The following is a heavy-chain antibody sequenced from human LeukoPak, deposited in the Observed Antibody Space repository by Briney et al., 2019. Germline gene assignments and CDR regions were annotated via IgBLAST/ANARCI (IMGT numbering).Heavy chain of an antibody. D-gene: IGHD2-21*02. CDR3: VKATGMTARPFDY. V-gene: IGHV3-9*01. CDR2: INWNSGST. CDR1: GFSFDDYA. Sequence: GGSLRLSCAASGFSFDDYAMHWVRQAPGKGLEWVSGINWNSGSTVYADSVKGRFTISRDNSKNTLYLQLNSLRAEDTAIYYCVKATGMTARPFDYWGQGTLVTVSS. J-gene: IGHJ4*02.